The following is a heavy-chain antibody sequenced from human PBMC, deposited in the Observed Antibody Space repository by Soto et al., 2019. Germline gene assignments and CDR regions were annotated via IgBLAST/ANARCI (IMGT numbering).Heavy chain of an antibody. CDR1: GFTFSNAW. V-gene: IGHV3-15*01. CDR2: IKSKTDGGTT. D-gene: IGHD2-2*01. J-gene: IGHJ6*03. Sequence: GGSLRLSCAASGFTFSNAWMSWVRQAPGKGLEWVGRIKSKTDGGTTDYAAPVKGRFTISRDDSKNTLYLQMNSLKTEDTAVYYCTADCSSTNCPERGVYYYYYYMDVWGKGTTVTVSS. CDR3: TADCSSTNCPERGVYYYYYYMDV.